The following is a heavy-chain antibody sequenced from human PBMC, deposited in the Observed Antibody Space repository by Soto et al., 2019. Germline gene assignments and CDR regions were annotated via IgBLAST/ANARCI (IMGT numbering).Heavy chain of an antibody. CDR1: GDSVSSNSAA. V-gene: IGHV6-1*01. CDR3: ARDSWIQLWFQTVPFDY. Sequence: SQTLSLTCAISGDSVSSNSAAWSLIRQSPSRGLEWLGRTYYRSKWYNDYAVSVKSRITINPDTSKNQFSLQLNSVTPEDTAVYYCARDSWIQLWFQTVPFDYWGQGTLVTVSS. D-gene: IGHD5-18*01. CDR2: TYYRSKWYN. J-gene: IGHJ4*02.